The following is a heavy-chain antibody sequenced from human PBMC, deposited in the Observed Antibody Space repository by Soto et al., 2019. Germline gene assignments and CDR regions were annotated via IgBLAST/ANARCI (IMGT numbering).Heavy chain of an antibody. CDR3: ARDFGGP. CDR2: IKEDGSEK. V-gene: IGHV3-7*05. Sequence: EVQLVESGGGLVQPGGSLRLSCTASGFTFSSYWMNWVRQAPGKGLEWVCNIKEDGSEKFYVDSVKGRFTISRDNAKNSLYLDMNGLRVEDTAIYFCARDFGGPWGQGTLVTVSS. J-gene: IGHJ5*02. CDR1: GFTFSSYW. D-gene: IGHD1-26*01.